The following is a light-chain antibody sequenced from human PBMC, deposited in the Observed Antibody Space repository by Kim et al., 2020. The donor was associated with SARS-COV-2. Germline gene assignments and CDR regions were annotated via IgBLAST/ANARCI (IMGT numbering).Light chain of an antibody. V-gene: IGKV3-20*01. CDR3: QQYGSSIT. Sequence: LSPGERATLSCRASQSVSSSYLAWYQQKPGQAPRLLIYGASSRATGIPDRFSGSGSGTDFTLTISRLEPEDFAVCYCQQYGSSITFGQGTRLEIK. CDR1: QSVSSSY. CDR2: GAS. J-gene: IGKJ5*01.